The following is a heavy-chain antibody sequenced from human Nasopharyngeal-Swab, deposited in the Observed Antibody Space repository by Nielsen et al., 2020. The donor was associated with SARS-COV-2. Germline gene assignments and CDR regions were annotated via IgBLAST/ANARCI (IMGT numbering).Heavy chain of an antibody. CDR1: GFTFSSSW. J-gene: IGHJ4*02. V-gene: IGHV3-74*01. CDR3: ARAGEYRFDY. Sequence: GESLKISCAGSGFTFSSSWLHWVRQAPGEGLVWVARLNGDATTVDYADSVKGRFTISRDNAKNTLYLQMNGLRDEDTAIYYCARAGEYRFDYWDQGTLVTVSS. CDR2: LNGDATTV. D-gene: IGHD7-27*01.